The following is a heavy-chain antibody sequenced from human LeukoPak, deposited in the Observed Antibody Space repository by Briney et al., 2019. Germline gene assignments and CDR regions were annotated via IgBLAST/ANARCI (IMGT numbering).Heavy chain of an antibody. CDR1: GFTFSNYG. V-gene: IGHV3-23*01. CDR2: VSRSGGST. D-gene: IGHD6-19*01. CDR3: AKELVAVAGDRGVDY. Sequence: GGSLRLSCATSGFTFSNYGMHWVRQAPGKGLEWVSGVSRSGGSTYYADSVKGRFTISRDDSKNTLYLQMNSLRAEDTAVYYCAKELVAVAGDRGVDYWGQGTLVTVSS. J-gene: IGHJ4*02.